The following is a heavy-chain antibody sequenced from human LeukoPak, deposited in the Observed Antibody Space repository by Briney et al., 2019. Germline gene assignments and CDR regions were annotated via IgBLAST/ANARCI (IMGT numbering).Heavy chain of an antibody. Sequence: GGSLRLSCAASGFTFSSYAMSWVRQAPGKGLEWVSAISGSGGSTYHADSVKGRFTISRDNSKNTLYLQMNSLRAEDTAVYYCAKRIYSSGWSNYFDYWGQGTLVTVSS. CDR3: AKRIYSSGWSNYFDY. D-gene: IGHD6-19*01. V-gene: IGHV3-23*01. J-gene: IGHJ4*02. CDR2: ISGSGGST. CDR1: GFTFSSYA.